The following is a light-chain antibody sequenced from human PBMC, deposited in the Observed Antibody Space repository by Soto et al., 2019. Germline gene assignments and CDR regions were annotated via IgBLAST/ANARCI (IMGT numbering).Light chain of an antibody. Sequence: DIQMTQSPSTLSASVGDRVTITCRASQNIGSWLAWYQQKPGKAPKLLIYDASSLETGVPSRFSGSGSGTEFTLTISSLQPDDFATYHCQQYDSYSKTFGQGTKVEIK. CDR3: QQYDSYSKT. V-gene: IGKV1-5*01. CDR1: QNIGSW. CDR2: DAS. J-gene: IGKJ1*01.